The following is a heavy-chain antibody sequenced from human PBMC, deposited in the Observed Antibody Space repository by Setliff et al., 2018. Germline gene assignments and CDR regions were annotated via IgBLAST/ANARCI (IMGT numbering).Heavy chain of an antibody. Sequence: KASETLSLTCTVSGGSIGPHYWSWIRQAPGKGLEWIGHIFYSDTAKYNPSLESRAAISVDSSKNQFSLKLNSMTTADTAVYYCARGGTYRYFDYWGQGAMVTVAS. V-gene: IGHV4-59*11. J-gene: IGHJ4*02. CDR3: ARGGTYRYFDY. CDR2: IFYSDTA. CDR1: GGSIGPHY.